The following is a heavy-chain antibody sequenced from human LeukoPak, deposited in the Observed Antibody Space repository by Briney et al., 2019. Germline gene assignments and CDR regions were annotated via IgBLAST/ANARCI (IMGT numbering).Heavy chain of an antibody. Sequence: SETLSLTCTVSGGSISSYYWSWIRQPAGKGLEWIGRIYTSGSTNYNPSLKSRVTMSVDTSKNQFSLKLSSVTAADTGVYYCARVKESASSWSDAFDIWGQGTMVTVSS. CDR3: ARVKESASSWSDAFDI. D-gene: IGHD6-13*01. CDR1: GGSISSYY. V-gene: IGHV4-4*07. J-gene: IGHJ3*02. CDR2: IYTSGST.